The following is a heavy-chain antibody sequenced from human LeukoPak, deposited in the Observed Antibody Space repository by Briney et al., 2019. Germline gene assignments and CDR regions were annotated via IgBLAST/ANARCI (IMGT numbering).Heavy chain of an antibody. D-gene: IGHD3-22*01. CDR1: GGSFSDYY. J-gene: IGHJ4*02. V-gene: IGHV4-34*01. CDR2: INHSGST. Sequence: HPSETLSLTCAVYGGSFSDYYWSWIRQPPGKGLEWIGEINHSGSTNYNPSLKSRVTISVDTSKNQFSLKLSSVTAADTAVYYCARGLLDYYDSSGSQGYFDYWGQGTLVTVSS. CDR3: ARGLLDYYDSSGSQGYFDY.